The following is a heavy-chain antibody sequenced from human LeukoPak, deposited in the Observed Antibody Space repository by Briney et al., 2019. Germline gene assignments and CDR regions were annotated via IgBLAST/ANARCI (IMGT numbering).Heavy chain of an antibody. CDR2: ISSDGVNK. D-gene: IGHD3-22*01. V-gene: IGHV3-30*18. Sequence: PGGSLRLSCAASGFTFSNYGMHWVRQAPGKGLEWVAVISSDGVNKYSADSVKGRFTISRDNSKNTLYLQMNSLRAADTAVYYCAKGQNYYDGSGYYSTDYWGQGTPVTVSS. CDR3: AKGQNYYDGSGYYSTDY. CDR1: GFTFSNYG. J-gene: IGHJ4*02.